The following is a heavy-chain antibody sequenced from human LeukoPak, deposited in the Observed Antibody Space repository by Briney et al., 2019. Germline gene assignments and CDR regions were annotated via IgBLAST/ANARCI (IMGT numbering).Heavy chain of an antibody. CDR1: GYTFTGYY. CDR2: INPNSGGT. Sequence: ASVKVSCKASGYTFTGYYMHWVRQAPGQGLEWMGWINPNSGGTNYAQKFQGWVTMTRDTSISTAYIELSRLRSDDTAVYYCARGPIVVVPAAMDYWGQGTLVTVSS. J-gene: IGHJ4*02. D-gene: IGHD2-2*01. V-gene: IGHV1-2*04. CDR3: ARGPIVVVPAAMDY.